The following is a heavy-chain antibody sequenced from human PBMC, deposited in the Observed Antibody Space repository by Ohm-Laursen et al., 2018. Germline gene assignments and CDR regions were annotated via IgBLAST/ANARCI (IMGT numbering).Heavy chain of an antibody. Sequence: ASVKVSCKASGYTFTGYYMHWVRQAPGQGLEWMGWINLNSGGTNYAQKFQGRVTMTRDTSTSTVYMELSSLRSEDTAVYYCARFSWELRVGLDYWGQGTLVTVSS. CDR2: INLNSGGT. CDR1: GYTFTGYY. J-gene: IGHJ4*02. CDR3: ARFSWELRVGLDY. D-gene: IGHD1-26*01. V-gene: IGHV1-2*02.